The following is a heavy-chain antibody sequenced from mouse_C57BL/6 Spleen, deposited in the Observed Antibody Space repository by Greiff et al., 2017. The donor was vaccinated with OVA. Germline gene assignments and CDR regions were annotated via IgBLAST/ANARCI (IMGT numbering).Heavy chain of an antibody. V-gene: IGHV1-64*01. J-gene: IGHJ3*01. CDR3: ACITAPFAY. CDR2: IHPNSGYT. Sequence: VQLQQSGAELAKPGASVKLSCKASGYTFTSYWMHWVKQRPGQGLEWIGKIHPNSGYTNYNEKFKSKATLTVDKSSSTAYMQLSSLTSADSSVYYCACITAPFAYWGQGTLVTVSA. D-gene: IGHD1-1*01. CDR1: GYTFTSYW.